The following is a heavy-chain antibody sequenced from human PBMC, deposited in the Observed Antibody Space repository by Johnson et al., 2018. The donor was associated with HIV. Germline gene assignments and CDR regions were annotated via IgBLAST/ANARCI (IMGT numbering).Heavy chain of an antibody. CDR2: ISAGTDGP. CDR1: GFTFSDYY. Sequence: VQLVESGGGVVQPGRSLRLSCAASGFTFSDYYMSWIRQPPGKGLAWVSAISAGTDGPYYADSVKGRFTISRDNSKNTVYLLMNRLRAEDTAVYYCAKETQYKVGWDAFDLWGQGTMVTVSS. CDR3: AKETQYKVGWDAFDL. D-gene: IGHD1-14*01. V-gene: IGHV3-23*04. J-gene: IGHJ3*01.